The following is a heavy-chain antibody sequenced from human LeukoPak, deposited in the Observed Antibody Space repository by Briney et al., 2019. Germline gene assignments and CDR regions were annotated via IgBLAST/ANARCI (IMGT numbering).Heavy chain of an antibody. J-gene: IGHJ6*02. V-gene: IGHV3-30-3*01. Sequence: GRSLRLSCAASRFTFSSYALHWVRQAPGKGVEWVAVISYHGSNKYYADSVKGRFTISRDNSYNTLYLEMNSLKAEDTAVYYCARGDTIAYTLYYLAMDVWGQGTTVTVSS. CDR3: ARGDTIAYTLYYLAMDV. CDR2: ISYHGSNK. D-gene: IGHD3-16*01. CDR1: RFTFSSYA.